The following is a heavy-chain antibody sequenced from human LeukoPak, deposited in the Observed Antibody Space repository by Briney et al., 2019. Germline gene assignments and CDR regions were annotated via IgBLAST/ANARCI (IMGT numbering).Heavy chain of an antibody. CDR2: ISGSGGST. D-gene: IGHD4-17*01. CDR3: ARGPRDDYGSSTGILY. J-gene: IGHJ4*02. Sequence: GGSLRLSCAASGFTFSSYAMSWVRQAPGKGLEWVSAISGSGGSTYYADSVKGRFTISRDNSKNTLYLQMNGLSAEDTAVYYCARGPRDDYGSSTGILYWGQGTLVTVSS. V-gene: IGHV3-23*01. CDR1: GFTFSSYA.